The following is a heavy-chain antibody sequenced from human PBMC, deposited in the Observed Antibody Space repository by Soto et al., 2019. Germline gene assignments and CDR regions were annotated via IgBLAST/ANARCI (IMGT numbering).Heavy chain of an antibody. CDR1: GFTFSSYA. J-gene: IGHJ4*02. Sequence: ESGGGLVQPGGSLRLSCAASGFTFSSYAMSWVRQAPGKGLEWVSAISGSGGSTYYADSVKGRFTISRDNSKNTLYLQMNSLRAEDTAVYYCAKDSAHDYGDPVGTFDYWGQGTLVTVSS. CDR3: AKDSAHDYGDPVGTFDY. V-gene: IGHV3-23*01. D-gene: IGHD4-17*01. CDR2: ISGSGGST.